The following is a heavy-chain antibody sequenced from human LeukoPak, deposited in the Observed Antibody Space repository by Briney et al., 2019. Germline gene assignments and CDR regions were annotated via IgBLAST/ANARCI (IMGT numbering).Heavy chain of an antibody. V-gene: IGHV4-34*01. CDR3: ARGDTSGYYYRFFDY. Sequence: SETLSLTCTVSGGSISSYYWSWIRQPPGKGLEWIGEINHSGSTNYNPSLKSRVTISVDTSKNQFSLKLSSVTAADTAVYYCARGDTSGYYYRFFDYWGQGTLVTVSS. CDR1: GGSISSYY. D-gene: IGHD3-22*01. CDR2: INHSGST. J-gene: IGHJ4*02.